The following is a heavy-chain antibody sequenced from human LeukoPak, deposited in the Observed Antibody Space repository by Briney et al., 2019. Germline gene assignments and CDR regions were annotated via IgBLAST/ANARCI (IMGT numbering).Heavy chain of an antibody. CDR3: AKGQHDYYDSSGYYFDY. CDR1: GFTFGSYA. Sequence: GGSLRLSCAASGFTFGSYAMSWVRQAPGKGLEWVSAISGSGGSTYYADSVKGRFTISRDNSKNTLYLQMNSLRAEDTAVYYCAKGQHDYYDSSGYYFDYWGQGTLVTVSS. D-gene: IGHD3-22*01. V-gene: IGHV3-23*01. J-gene: IGHJ4*02. CDR2: ISGSGGST.